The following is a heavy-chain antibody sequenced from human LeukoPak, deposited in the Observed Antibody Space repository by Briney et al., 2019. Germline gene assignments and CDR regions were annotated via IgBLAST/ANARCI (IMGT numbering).Heavy chain of an antibody. J-gene: IGHJ4*02. Sequence: GGSLRLSCTASGFTVSSNYTSWVRQAPGKGLEWVSVIYSGGSTYYADSVKGRFTISRDNSKNTLYLQMDSLRAEDTAVYYCARDTSPVEGYDSSGYFDYWGQGTLVTVSS. CDR2: IYSGGST. D-gene: IGHD3-22*01. CDR1: GFTVSSNY. CDR3: ARDTSPVEGYDSSGYFDY. V-gene: IGHV3-53*01.